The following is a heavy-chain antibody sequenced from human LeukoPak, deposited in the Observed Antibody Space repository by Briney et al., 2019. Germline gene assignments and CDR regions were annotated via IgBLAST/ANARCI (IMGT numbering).Heavy chain of an antibody. J-gene: IGHJ4*02. CDR1: GTRVSDNY. D-gene: IGHD3-10*01. CDR3: ARGMYRSGSYYSYFDY. Sequence: GGSLRLSCEASGTRVSDNYMYWVRQAPGKGLEWVFLIHSGGSTYYADSVKGRFTISRDNAKNTLYLQMNSLRAEDTAVYYCARGMYRSGSYYSYFDYWGQGTLVTVSS. V-gene: IGHV3-66*01. CDR2: IHSGGST.